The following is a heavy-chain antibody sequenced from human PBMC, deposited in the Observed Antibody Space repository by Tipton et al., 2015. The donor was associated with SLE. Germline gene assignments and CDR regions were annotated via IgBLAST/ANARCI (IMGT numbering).Heavy chain of an antibody. CDR2: ISQSGNS. D-gene: IGHD3-22*01. J-gene: IGHJ4*02. CDR3: ARHDYDDNGYYMHYFDY. V-gene: IGHV4-38-2*01. Sequence: GLVKPSETLSLSCDVSGFSISSGYFWGWIRQPPGKGLEWIGSISQSGNSYYNPSLKSRVSMSIDAFQNQLFLRLNSVTAADTAVYYCARHDYDDNGYYMHYFDYWGQGTLVTVSS. CDR1: GFSISSGYF.